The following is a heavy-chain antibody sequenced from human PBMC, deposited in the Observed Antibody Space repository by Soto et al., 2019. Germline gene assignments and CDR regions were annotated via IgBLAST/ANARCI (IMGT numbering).Heavy chain of an antibody. V-gene: IGHV1-69*13. J-gene: IGHJ5*02. CDR3: ARAAIHGSSWYFWFDP. Sequence: GDSVKVSCKTSGGTFSRHAINWVRQAPGQGLEWMGGIIPMFGTTNYAQKFKGRVTISADESTSTAYMELSSLRSEDAAVYYCARAAIHGSSWYFWFDPCGQGTLVTVSS. D-gene: IGHD6-13*01. CDR2: IIPMFGTT. CDR1: GGTFSRHA.